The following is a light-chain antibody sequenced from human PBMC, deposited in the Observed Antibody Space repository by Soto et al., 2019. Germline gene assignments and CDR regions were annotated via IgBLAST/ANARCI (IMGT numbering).Light chain of an antibody. Sequence: DIQMTQSPSILSASVGDRVTITCRASQSIRSWLAWYQQKPGKAPKLLIYDPYSLESGVPSRFSGRRSGTEFTLTIAGLQPEDFATYYCQQYESYSPLTFGGGTKVEIK. V-gene: IGKV1-5*01. CDR1: QSIRSW. CDR2: DPY. CDR3: QQYESYSPLT. J-gene: IGKJ4*01.